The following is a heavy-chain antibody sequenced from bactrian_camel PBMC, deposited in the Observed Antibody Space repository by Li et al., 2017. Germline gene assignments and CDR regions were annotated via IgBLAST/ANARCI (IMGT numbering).Heavy chain of an antibody. V-gene: IGHV3S32*01. CDR2: ISVRGTT. CDR1: GYPGGSYC. Sequence: VQLVESGGGSVQAGGSLSLSCGFSGYPGGSYCFGWVRRAPGKEREGVASISVRGTTTYAASVEGRFTIYRDSVKSTLHLQMDGLKPEDTAMYYCAADWASSSEDCLSRTEFPYWGQGTQVTVS. J-gene: IGHJ4*01. D-gene: IGHD5*01. CDR3: AADWASSSEDCLSRTEFPY.